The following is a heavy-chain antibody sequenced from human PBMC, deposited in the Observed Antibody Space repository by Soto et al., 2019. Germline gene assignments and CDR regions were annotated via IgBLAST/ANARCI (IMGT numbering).Heavy chain of an antibody. J-gene: IGHJ4*02. CDR1: GFTFSSYA. V-gene: IGHV3-23*01. D-gene: IGHD6-6*01. CDR2: ISGSDDST. Sequence: EVQLLESGGGLVQPGESLRLSCAASGFTFSSYAMSWVSQAPGKGLEWVSVISGSDDSTYYADSVKGRFTISRDNSKNTLYLQMNSLRAEDTAVYYCAKRSSSSTFHYWGQGTLVTVSS. CDR3: AKRSSSSTFHY.